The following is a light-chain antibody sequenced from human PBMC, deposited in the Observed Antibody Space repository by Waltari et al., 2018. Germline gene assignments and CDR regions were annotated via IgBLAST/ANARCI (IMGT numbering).Light chain of an antibody. CDR3: QQSYRTPLT. Sequence: DIQMTQSPSSLSASVGDRVTITCRAIQSIGIYLHWYQQRPGKAPNLLIYAASSLQSGVPSRFSGSGSATDFTLTISSLQPEDFATYYCQQSYRTPLTFGGGTKVEIK. V-gene: IGKV1-39*01. J-gene: IGKJ4*01. CDR2: AAS. CDR1: QSIGIY.